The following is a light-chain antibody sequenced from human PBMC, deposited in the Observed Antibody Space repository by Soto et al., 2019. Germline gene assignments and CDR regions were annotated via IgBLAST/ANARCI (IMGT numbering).Light chain of an antibody. Sequence: EIVLTQSPATLSLSPGEGATLSCRASQSVGSLLAWYQQKPGQAPRLVIYDASNRATGIPARFSGSGSGTDFTLTISSLEPEDFAVYYCQQRSNWPITFGQGTRQEMK. J-gene: IGKJ5*01. V-gene: IGKV3-11*01. CDR2: DAS. CDR3: QQRSNWPIT. CDR1: QSVGSL.